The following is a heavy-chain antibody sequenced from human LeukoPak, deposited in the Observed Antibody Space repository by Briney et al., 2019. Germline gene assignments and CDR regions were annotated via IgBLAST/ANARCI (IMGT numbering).Heavy chain of an antibody. J-gene: IGHJ6*03. CDR3: AKAPPGQPYYYYYMDV. CDR1: GFTFSSYA. CDR2: ISGSGGST. V-gene: IGHV3-23*01. Sequence: PGGSLRLSCAASGFTFSSYATSWVRQAPGKGLEWVSAISGSGGSTYYADSVKGRFTISRDNSKNTLYLQMNSLRAEDTAVYYCAKAPPGQPYYYYYMDVWGKGTTVTVSS. D-gene: IGHD1-14*01.